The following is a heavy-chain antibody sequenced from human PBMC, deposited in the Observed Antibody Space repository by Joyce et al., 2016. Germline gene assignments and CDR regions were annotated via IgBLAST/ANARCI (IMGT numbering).Heavy chain of an antibody. CDR2: VWYQGSTT. D-gene: IGHD5-24*01. J-gene: IGHJ4*02. Sequence: QVQLVQSGGGVVQPGGSLRISCAASGFVFSAHGMHWVRQAPGKGLEWVALVWYQGSTTLYADSVKGRFTISRDNSKDSLYLQMDSLRAEDTAIYYCARDGYNVNYFDYWGQGSLVTVSS. CDR3: ARDGYNVNYFDY. CDR1: GFVFSAHG. V-gene: IGHV3-33*01.